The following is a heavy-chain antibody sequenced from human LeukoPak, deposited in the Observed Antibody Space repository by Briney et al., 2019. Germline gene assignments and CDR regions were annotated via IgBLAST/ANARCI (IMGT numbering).Heavy chain of an antibody. Sequence: SETLSLTCAVYGVSFSGYYWSWIRQPPGKGLEWIGEINHSGSTNYNPSLKSRVTISVDTSKNQFSLKLSSVTAADTAVYYCARGGHSSSWYMDYWGQGTLVTVSS. J-gene: IGHJ4*02. CDR3: ARGGHSSSWYMDY. V-gene: IGHV4-34*01. D-gene: IGHD6-13*01. CDR1: GVSFSGYY. CDR2: INHSGST.